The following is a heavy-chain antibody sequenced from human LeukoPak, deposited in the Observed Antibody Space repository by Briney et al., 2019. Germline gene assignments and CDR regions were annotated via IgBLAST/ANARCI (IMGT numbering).Heavy chain of an antibody. J-gene: IGHJ4*02. Sequence: GASVKVSCKASGYTFTGYYMHWVRQAPGQGLEWMGIINPSGGSTSYAQKFQGRVTMTRDMSTSTVYMELSSLRSEDTAVYYCARLEYYDILTGYRGGDYWGQGTLVTVSS. CDR3: ARLEYYDILTGYRGGDY. D-gene: IGHD3-9*01. V-gene: IGHV1-46*01. CDR2: INPSGGST. CDR1: GYTFTGYY.